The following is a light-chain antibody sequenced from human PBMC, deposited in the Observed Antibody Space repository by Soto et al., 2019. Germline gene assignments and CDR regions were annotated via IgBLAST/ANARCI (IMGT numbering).Light chain of an antibody. CDR3: CSYTGTSTRL. J-gene: IGLJ2*01. CDR2: EVN. CDR1: SSDVGSYDY. Sequence: QSALTQPASVSGSPGQSITISCTGTSSDVGSYDYVSWYQQHPGKVPKLIIYEVNNRPSGVSNRFSGSKSGNTASLTISGLQAEDEADYYCCSYTGTSTRLFGGGTKLTVL. V-gene: IGLV2-14*01.